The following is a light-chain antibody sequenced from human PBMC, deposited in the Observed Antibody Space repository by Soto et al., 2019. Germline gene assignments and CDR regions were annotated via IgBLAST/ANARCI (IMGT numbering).Light chain of an antibody. V-gene: IGKV3D-20*02. J-gene: IGKJ2*01. CDR1: QGVSSSY. CDR2: DAS. Sequence: EIVLTQSPGTLSLSPGERATLSCRASQGVSSSYLAWYQQEPGQAPRLLIYDASNRATGIPARFSGSGSGTDFTLTISSLEPEDFAVYYCQQRSNWPPMYTFGQGTKVDIK. CDR3: QQRSNWPPMYT.